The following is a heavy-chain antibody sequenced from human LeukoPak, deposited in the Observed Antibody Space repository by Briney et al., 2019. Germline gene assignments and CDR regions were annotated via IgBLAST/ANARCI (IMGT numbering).Heavy chain of an antibody. CDR1: GGSISSGGYY. J-gene: IGHJ1*01. Sequence: PSETLSLTCTVSGGSISSGGYYWSWIRQHPGKGLEWIGYIYYSGSTYYNPSLKSRVTISVDTSKNQFSLKLSSVTAADTAVYYCARSAAISPEYFQHWGQGTLVTVSS. V-gene: IGHV4-31*03. CDR2: IYYSGST. CDR3: ARSAAISPEYFQH. D-gene: IGHD2-2*02.